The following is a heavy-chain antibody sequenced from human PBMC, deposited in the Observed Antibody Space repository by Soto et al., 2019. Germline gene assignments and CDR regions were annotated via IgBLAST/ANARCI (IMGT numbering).Heavy chain of an antibody. CDR3: AKDMGLDYPPAFDI. CDR1: GFTFDDYA. CDR2: ISWNSGSI. J-gene: IGHJ3*02. Sequence: PGGSLRLSCAASGFTFDDYAMHWVRQAPGKGLEWVSGISWNSGSIGYADSVKGRFTISRDNAKNSLYLQMNSLRAEDTALYYCAKDMGLDYPPAFDIWGQGTMVTVS. D-gene: IGHD4-17*01. V-gene: IGHV3-9*01.